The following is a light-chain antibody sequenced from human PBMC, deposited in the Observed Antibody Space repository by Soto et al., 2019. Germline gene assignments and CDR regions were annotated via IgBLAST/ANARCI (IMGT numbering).Light chain of an antibody. CDR2: DAS. J-gene: IGKJ5*01. CDR3: IQHNSYPIT. Sequence: EIVLTQSPATLSLSPGERATLSCRASQSVSSYLAWYQQKPGQAPRLLIYDASNRATGIPARFSGSGSGTDFTLTISRLVPEVFATYYCIQHNSYPITFGQGTRMEIK. CDR1: QSVSSY. V-gene: IGKV3-11*01.